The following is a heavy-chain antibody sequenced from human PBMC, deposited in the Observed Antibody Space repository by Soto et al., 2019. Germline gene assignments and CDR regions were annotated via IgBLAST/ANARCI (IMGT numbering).Heavy chain of an antibody. CDR1: GFTFSSYE. V-gene: IGHV3-48*03. CDR3: ARVSSGWSVEY. CDR2: ISSGSTI. Sequence: GGALRLSCAASGFTFSSYEMNWVRQAPGKGLEWVSYISSGSTIYYADSVKGRFTISRDNAKNSLYLQMNSLRAEDTAVYYCARVSSGWSVEYWGQGTLVTVSP. D-gene: IGHD6-19*01. J-gene: IGHJ4*02.